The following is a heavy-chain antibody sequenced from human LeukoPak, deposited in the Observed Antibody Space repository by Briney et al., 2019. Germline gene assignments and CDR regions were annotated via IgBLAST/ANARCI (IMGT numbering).Heavy chain of an antibody. CDR2: IYYSGST. CDR1: GGSISSYY. Sequence: SETLSLTCTVSGGSISSYYWSWIRQPPGKGLEWIGYIYYSGSTNYNPSLKSRVTISVDTSKDQFSLKLSSVTAADTAVYYCARRRIITGTTEYDYWGQGTLVTVSS. D-gene: IGHD1-20*01. J-gene: IGHJ4*02. V-gene: IGHV4-59*01. CDR3: ARRRIITGTTEYDY.